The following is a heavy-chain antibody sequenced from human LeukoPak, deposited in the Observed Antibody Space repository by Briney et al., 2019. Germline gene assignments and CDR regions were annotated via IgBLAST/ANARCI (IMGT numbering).Heavy chain of an antibody. CDR2: ISSSSSSI. CDR3: ARGRPVDY. V-gene: IGHV3-48*01. J-gene: IGHJ4*02. Sequence: PGGSLRLSCAASGFTFSTHNMNWVRQAPGKGLEWVSYISSSSSSIYYADSLKGRFTISRDNAKNSLYLQMNSLRVEDTAVYYCARGRPVDYWGQGTLATVSS. CDR1: GFTFSTHN.